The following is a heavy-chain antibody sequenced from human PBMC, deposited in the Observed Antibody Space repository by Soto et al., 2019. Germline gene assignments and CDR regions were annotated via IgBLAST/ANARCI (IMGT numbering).Heavy chain of an antibody. J-gene: IGHJ4*02. CDR3: ARYTPLFSFGYQRGNYFDY. CDR2: IYSGGRT. V-gene: IGHV3-66*01. CDR1: GLTVSSNS. Sequence: GGSLRLSCVVSGLTVSSNSMNWVRQAPGKGLEWVSIIYSGGRTNYADSVKGRFTISRDTSRNTLYLQMSSLRVEDTAVYYCARYTPLFSFGYQRGNYFDYWGQGALVTVSS. D-gene: IGHD5-18*01.